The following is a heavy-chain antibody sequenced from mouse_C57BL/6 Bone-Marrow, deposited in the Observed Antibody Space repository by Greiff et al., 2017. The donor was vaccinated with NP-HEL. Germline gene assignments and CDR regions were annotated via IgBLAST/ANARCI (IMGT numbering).Heavy chain of an antibody. V-gene: IGHV5-9-1*02. Sequence: EVKLMESGEGLVKPGGSLKLSCAASGFTFSSYAMSWVRQTPEKRLEWVAYISSGGDYIYYADTVKGRFTISRDNARNTLYLQMSSLKSEDTAMYYCTRGWPANWEGACAYWGQGTLVTVSA. CDR2: ISSGGDYI. J-gene: IGHJ3*01. CDR3: TRGWPANWEGACAY. D-gene: IGHD4-1*01. CDR1: GFTFSSYA.